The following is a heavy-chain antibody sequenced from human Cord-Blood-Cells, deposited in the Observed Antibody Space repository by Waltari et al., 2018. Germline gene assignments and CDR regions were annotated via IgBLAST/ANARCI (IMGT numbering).Heavy chain of an antibody. D-gene: IGHD7-27*01. Sequence: QVQLQQWGAGLLKPSETLSLTCAVYGGSFSGYYWSWIRQPPGKGLEWIGEINHSGSTKHNPSLKSRVTISVDTSKNQCSLKLSAVTAADTAVYYCARREANWGGEGNWFDPWGQGTLVTVSS. J-gene: IGHJ5*02. V-gene: IGHV4-34*01. CDR1: GGSFSGYY. CDR3: ARREANWGGEGNWFDP. CDR2: INHSGST.